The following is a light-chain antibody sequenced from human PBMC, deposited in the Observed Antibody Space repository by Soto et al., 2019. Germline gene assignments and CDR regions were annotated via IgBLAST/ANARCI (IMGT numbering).Light chain of an antibody. CDR1: QGISTY. CDR2: AAS. J-gene: IGKJ1*01. CDR3: QQSYTNTWT. Sequence: DIQMPQSPSSLSASVGDRVTIPFRASQGISTYLNWYQQKQGQAPKILIYAASSLQSGVPSRFSGSGSETDFTLTISSLQPEDFATYSCQQSYTNTWTFGQGTKVDIK. V-gene: IGKV1-39*01.